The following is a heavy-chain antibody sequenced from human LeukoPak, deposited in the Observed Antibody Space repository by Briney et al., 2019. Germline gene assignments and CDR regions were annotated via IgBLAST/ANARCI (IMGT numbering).Heavy chain of an antibody. CDR1: GFTFTSYW. D-gene: IGHD4-17*01. Sequence: GGSLRLSCAASGFTFTSYWLGWVRQTSGKGLEWVTAMNGDGNEMYYVDSVKGRFTVSRDTAKKSLYLQMNSLRAEDTAVYYCARETEPLDYGDSTNLDYWGQGTLVTVSS. CDR3: ARETEPLDYGDSTNLDY. V-gene: IGHV3-7*01. J-gene: IGHJ4*02. CDR2: MNGDGNEM.